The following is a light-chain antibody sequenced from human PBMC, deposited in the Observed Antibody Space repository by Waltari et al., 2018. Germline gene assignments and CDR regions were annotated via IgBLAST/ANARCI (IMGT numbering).Light chain of an antibody. CDR2: DGI. J-gene: IGLJ2*01. CDR1: SSYIGGYHD. V-gene: IGLV2-14*03. CDR3: SSYIDSSTLDL. Sequence: QSALTQPAAVSGSPGPSITISCTCTSSYIGGYHDVSWYQQVPGKAPNLMIYDGINRLSAVSSSFSCSKSGTTASLSISGLQAEDEADYFCSSYIDSSTLDLFGGGTGLTVL.